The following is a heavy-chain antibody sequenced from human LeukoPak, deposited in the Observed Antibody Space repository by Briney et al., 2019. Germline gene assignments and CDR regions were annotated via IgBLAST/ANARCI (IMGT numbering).Heavy chain of an antibody. J-gene: IGHJ3*02. CDR2: VRTKAHGATT. D-gene: IGHD6-19*01. CDR1: GFTFGDYA. V-gene: IGHV3-49*03. Sequence: PGRSLRLSCTASGFTFGDYAMSWFRQAPGRGLEWVGFVRTKAHGATTEYAASVKGRFTISRDDSESIAYLQMNSLKTEDTAVYYCTRKEYSGGWYGLGAFDIWGQGTMVTVSS. CDR3: TRKEYSGGWYGLGAFDI.